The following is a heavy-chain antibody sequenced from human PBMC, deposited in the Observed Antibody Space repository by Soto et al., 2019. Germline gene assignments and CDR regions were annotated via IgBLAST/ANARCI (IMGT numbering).Heavy chain of an antibody. V-gene: IGHV1-69*02. CDR1: GGEFSFS. Sequence: QVQLEQSGAEVKKPGSLVKFSCTLSGGEFSFSISWVRQAPGQGLEWMGRIIPLLDIINSAQKFQDRLTXXXXXXXXXXXXXXXXXXXXXXXXXXXARLPGDVDVWGQGTPVSVS. CDR2: IIPLLDII. CDR3: ARLPGDVDV. D-gene: IGHD2-15*01. J-gene: IGHJ6*02.